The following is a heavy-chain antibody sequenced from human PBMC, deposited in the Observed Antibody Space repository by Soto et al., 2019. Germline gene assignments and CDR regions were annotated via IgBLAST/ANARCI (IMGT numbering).Heavy chain of an antibody. V-gene: IGHV1-8*01. CDR2: MNPNSGNT. CDR1: GYTFTSHD. Sequence: ASVKVSCKASGYTFTSHDINWVRQATGQGLEWMGWMNPNSGNTGYAQKFQGRVTMTRNTSISTAYMELSSLRSEDTAVYYCAREYSSSSNWFDPWGQGTLVTVSS. J-gene: IGHJ5*02. D-gene: IGHD6-6*01. CDR3: AREYSSSSNWFDP.